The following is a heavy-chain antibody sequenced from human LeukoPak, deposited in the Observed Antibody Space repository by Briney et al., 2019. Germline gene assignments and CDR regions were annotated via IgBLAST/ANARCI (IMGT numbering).Heavy chain of an antibody. J-gene: IGHJ4*02. CDR3: ARDPNLTGYRRLPEGFDY. CDR1: GFTFSGYR. CDR2: ICSSISYI. V-gene: IGHV3-21*01. D-gene: IGHD3-9*01. Sequence: GGSLRLSCAASGFTFSGYRMNWVREAPGKGLEWVSSICSSISYIYYSDSVKGRFTISRDNAKNSMYLQMNSLRAEDTAVYYCARDPNLTGYRRLPEGFDYWGQGTLVTVSS.